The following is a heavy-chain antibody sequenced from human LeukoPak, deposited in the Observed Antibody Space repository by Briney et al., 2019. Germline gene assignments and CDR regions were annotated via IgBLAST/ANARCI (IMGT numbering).Heavy chain of an antibody. Sequence: SVKVSCKASGGTFSSYAISWVRQAPGQGLEWMARIIPVLGMPDYAQKFQGRVTISADKSTSTAYMELSSLRSDDTAVYYCARAGGGRSPSFDYWRQGTLVTVSS. V-gene: IGHV1-69*04. D-gene: IGHD1-14*01. CDR3: ARAGGGRSPSFDY. CDR1: GGTFSSYA. J-gene: IGHJ4*02. CDR2: IIPVLGMP.